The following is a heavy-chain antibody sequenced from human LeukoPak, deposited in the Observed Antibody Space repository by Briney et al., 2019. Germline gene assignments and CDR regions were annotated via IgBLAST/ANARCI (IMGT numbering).Heavy chain of an antibody. J-gene: IGHJ4*02. CDR1: GGSFSRYY. Sequence: PSETLSLTCAVYGGSFSRYYWSWIRQPPGKGLEWIGEINHSGSTNYNPSLKSRVTISVDTSKNQFSLKLSSVTAADTAVYYCARDGTSYSSSSLDDYWGQGTLVTVSS. D-gene: IGHD6-6*01. CDR2: INHSGST. CDR3: ARDGTSYSSSSLDDY. V-gene: IGHV4-34*01.